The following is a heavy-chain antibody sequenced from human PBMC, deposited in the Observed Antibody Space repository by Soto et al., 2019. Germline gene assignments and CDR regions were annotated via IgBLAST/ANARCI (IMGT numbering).Heavy chain of an antibody. CDR3: ARGPTDYHDNSGNYCLDY. CDR2: ISTYNGNT. CDR1: GYSFITYG. Sequence: QVQLVQSGAEVKKPGASVKVSCKVSGYSFITYGVSWVRQAPGQGLDWMGWISTYNGNTKYAERLQGRVTMTTDTTTSTAYMELRRLRSDDTAVYYCARGPTDYHDNSGNYCLDYWGQGTLVTVSS. V-gene: IGHV1-18*01. D-gene: IGHD3-22*01. J-gene: IGHJ4*02.